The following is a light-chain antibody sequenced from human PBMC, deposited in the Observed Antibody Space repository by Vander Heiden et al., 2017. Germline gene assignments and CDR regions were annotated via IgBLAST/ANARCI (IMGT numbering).Light chain of an antibody. J-gene: IGLJ1*01. Sequence: QSALTPPASVSGSPGPSITIPCSGTSSDIGAYNYVSWFQQHPDKAPKLIIYDVSIRPSGVSNRFSGSKSGNTASLTISGLLPEDEADYFCSSYTSTSTLYVFGTGTKVTVL. V-gene: IGLV2-14*01. CDR1: SSDIGAYNY. CDR2: DVS. CDR3: SSYTSTSTLYV.